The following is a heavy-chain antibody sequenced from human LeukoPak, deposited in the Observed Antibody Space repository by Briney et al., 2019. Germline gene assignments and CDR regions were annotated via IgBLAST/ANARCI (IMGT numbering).Heavy chain of an antibody. Sequence: GRSLRLSCAASGFTFDDYAMHWVRQAPGKGLVWVSRINSDGSSTSYADSVKGRFTISRDNAKNTLHLQMKSLTVEDTAVYYCAKGGSYTIDYWGQGILVSVSS. V-gene: IGHV3-74*01. CDR3: AKGGSYTIDY. CDR2: INSDGSST. CDR1: GFTFDDYA. J-gene: IGHJ4*02. D-gene: IGHD1-26*01.